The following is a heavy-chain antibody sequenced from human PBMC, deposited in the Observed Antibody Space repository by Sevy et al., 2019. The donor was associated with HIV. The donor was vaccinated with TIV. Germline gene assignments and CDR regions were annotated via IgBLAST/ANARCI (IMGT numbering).Heavy chain of an antibody. CDR3: VSLFLSYRSGWSYFDY. Sequence: GGSLRLSCAISGFTVNDKYIIWVRQAPGKGLEWVSVIFSSGSTYYADSAKGRFTISRDNSKNTVDLQMNSVRAGATAVYYCVSLFLSYRSGWSYFDYWGQGTLVTVSS. V-gene: IGHV3-66*02. D-gene: IGHD6-19*01. CDR2: IFSSGST. J-gene: IGHJ4*02. CDR1: GFTVNDKY.